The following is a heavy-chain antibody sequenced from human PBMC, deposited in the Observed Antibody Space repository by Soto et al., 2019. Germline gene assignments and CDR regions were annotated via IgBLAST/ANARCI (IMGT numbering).Heavy chain of an antibody. CDR1: GGSFSGYY. V-gene: IGHV4-34*01. Sequence: QVQLQQWGAGVLEPSETLSLTCAVYGGSFSGYYWSWIRQPPGKGLEWIGEINHSGSTNYNPSLKSRVTISVDTSKNQFSLKLSSVTAADTAVYYCARGGDRYSSSRLDNHFDYWGQGTLVTVSS. J-gene: IGHJ4*02. CDR3: ARGGDRYSSSRLDNHFDY. D-gene: IGHD6-13*01. CDR2: INHSGST.